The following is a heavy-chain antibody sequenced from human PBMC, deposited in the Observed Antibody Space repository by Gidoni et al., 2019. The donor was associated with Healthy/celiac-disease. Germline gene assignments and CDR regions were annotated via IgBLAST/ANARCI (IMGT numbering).Heavy chain of an antibody. CDR2: ISWNSGSI. D-gene: IGHD4-17*01. CDR1: GFTFDDYA. V-gene: IGHV3-9*01. CDR3: AKDIGHDYGGIIFDY. Sequence: EVQLVESGGGLVQPGRSLRLSCAASGFTFDDYAMHWVRQAPGKGLEWVSGISWNSGSIGYADSVKGRFTISRDNAKNSLYLQMNSLRAEDTALYYCAKDIGHDYGGIIFDYWGQGTLVTVSS. J-gene: IGHJ4*02.